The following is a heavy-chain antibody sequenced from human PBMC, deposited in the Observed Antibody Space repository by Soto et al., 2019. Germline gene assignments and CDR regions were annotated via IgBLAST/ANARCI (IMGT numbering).Heavy chain of an antibody. CDR3: PRKDTSGWYNYYGMDV. CDR1: GYTFTSYA. J-gene: IGHJ6*02. Sequence: QVQLVQSGAEVKKPGASVKVSCKASGYTFTSYAMHWVRQAPGQRLAWMGLINAGNGNTKYSQKFQGRVTISRDTSASTAFMELSSLRSEDTAVYYCPRKDTSGWYNYYGMDVWGQGTTVTVSS. CDR2: INAGNGNT. V-gene: IGHV1-3*01. D-gene: IGHD6-19*01.